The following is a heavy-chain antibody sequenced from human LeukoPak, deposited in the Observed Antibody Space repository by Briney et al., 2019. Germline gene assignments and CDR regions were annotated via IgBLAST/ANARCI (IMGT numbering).Heavy chain of an antibody. V-gene: IGHV3-7*01. Sequence: PGGPLRLSCAASGFTFSSYWMSWVRQAPGKGLEWVANIKQDGSEKYYVDSVKGRFTISRDNAKNSLYLQMNSLRAEDTAVYYCTRGLSSGYYSAYYWGQGTLVTVSS. CDR1: GFTFSSYW. CDR3: TRGLSSGYYSAYY. CDR2: IKQDGSEK. D-gene: IGHD3-22*01. J-gene: IGHJ4*02.